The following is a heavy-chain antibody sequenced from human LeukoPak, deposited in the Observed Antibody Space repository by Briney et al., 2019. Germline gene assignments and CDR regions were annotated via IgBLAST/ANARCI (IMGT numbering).Heavy chain of an antibody. J-gene: IGHJ4*02. Sequence: GGSLRLSCAASGFTFSSYAMHWVRQAPGKGLEWVAVISYDGSNKYYADSVKGRFTISRDNAKNSLYLQMNSLRAEDTAVYYCARVGYGDYYFDHWGQGTLVTVSS. CDR1: GFTFSSYA. CDR2: ISYDGSNK. D-gene: IGHD4-17*01. V-gene: IGHV3-30-3*01. CDR3: ARVGYGDYYFDH.